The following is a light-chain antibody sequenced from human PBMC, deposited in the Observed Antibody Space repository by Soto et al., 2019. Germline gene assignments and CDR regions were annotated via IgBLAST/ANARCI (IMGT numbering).Light chain of an antibody. CDR3: QQYNKWPLT. CDR1: QSVSSN. CDR2: GAS. Sequence: EIVMTQSPDTLSVSPCERATLSFRASQSVSSNLAWYQQTPGQAPRLLIYGASTRATGIPVRFSGSASGTEFTLTISSLQSEDFTVYYCQQYNKWPLTFGQGTKVDIK. J-gene: IGKJ1*01. V-gene: IGKV3-15*01.